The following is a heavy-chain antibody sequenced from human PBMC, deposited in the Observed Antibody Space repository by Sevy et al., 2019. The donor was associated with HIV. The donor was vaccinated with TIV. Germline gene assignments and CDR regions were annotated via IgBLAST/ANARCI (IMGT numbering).Heavy chain of an antibody. J-gene: IGHJ6*02. CDR1: DGTIVSSGPY. D-gene: IGHD5-12*01. CDR3: AREAGGYDYDYGMDV. Sequence: SETLSLTCSVSDGTIVSSGPYWGWIRQTPGKGLEWIGSIYYNGHTYYNPSLNSRLTISIDTSKNQFSLNLSSVTAADTAIYFCAREAGGYDYDYGMDVWGQGTTVTVSS. V-gene: IGHV4-39*02. CDR2: IYYNGHT.